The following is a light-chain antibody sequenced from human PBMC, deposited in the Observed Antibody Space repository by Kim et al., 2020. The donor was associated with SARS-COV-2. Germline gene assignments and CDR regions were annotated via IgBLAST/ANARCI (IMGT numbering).Light chain of an antibody. J-gene: IGLJ2*01. CDR1: SLRSYY. V-gene: IGLV3-19*01. CDR2: GKN. Sequence: SSELTQYPAVSVALGQIVRITCQGDSLRSYYASWYQQKPGQAPVLVIYGKNNRPSGIPDRFSGSSSGNTASLTITGAQAEDEADYYCNSRDSSGNHLVFGGGTQLTVL. CDR3: NSRDSSGNHLV.